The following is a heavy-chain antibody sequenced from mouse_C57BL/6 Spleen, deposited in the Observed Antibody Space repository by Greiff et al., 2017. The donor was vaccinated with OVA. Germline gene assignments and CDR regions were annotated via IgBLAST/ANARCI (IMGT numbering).Heavy chain of an antibody. J-gene: IGHJ2*01. CDR1: GYTFTDYY. D-gene: IGHD1-1*01. CDR3: AREDGSTYYFDY. V-gene: IGHV1-19*01. CDR2: INPYNGGT. Sequence: VQLQQSGPVLVKPGASVKMSCKASGYTFTDYYMNWVKQSHGKSLEWIGVINPYNGGTSYNQKFKGKATLTVDKSSSTAYMELNSLTSEDSAVYYCAREDGSTYYFDYWGQGTTLTVSS.